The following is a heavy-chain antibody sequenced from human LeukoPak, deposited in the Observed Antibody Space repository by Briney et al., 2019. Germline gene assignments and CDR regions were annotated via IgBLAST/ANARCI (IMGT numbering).Heavy chain of an antibody. D-gene: IGHD3-9*01. V-gene: IGHV4-39*07. CDR3: ARGYYDILTGYPTDLYYFDY. CDR2: VNHSGST. J-gene: IGHJ4*02. Sequence: SETLSLTCTVSGGSIGSGSYYWSWIRQPPGKGLEWIGEVNHSGSTNYNPSLKSRVTISVDTSKNQFSLKLSSVTAADTAVYYCARGYYDILTGYPTDLYYFDYWGQGTLVTVSS. CDR1: GGSIGSGSYY.